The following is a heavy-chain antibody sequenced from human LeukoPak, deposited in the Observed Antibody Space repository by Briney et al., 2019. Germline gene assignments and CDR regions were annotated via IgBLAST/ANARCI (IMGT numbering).Heavy chain of an antibody. V-gene: IGHV3-30*02. J-gene: IGHJ4*02. Sequence: GGSLRLSCAASGFNFSSYGMNWVRQAPGKGLEWVTFIRDDGSDKYYTDSVKGRFTISRDNSKNTLYLQMNSLRREDTAVYYCASVHYWGQGTLVTVSS. CDR3: ASVHY. CDR1: GFNFSSYG. D-gene: IGHD6-25*01. CDR2: IRDDGSDK.